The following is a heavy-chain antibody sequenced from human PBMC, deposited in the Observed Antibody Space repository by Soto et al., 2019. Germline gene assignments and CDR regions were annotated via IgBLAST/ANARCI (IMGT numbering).Heavy chain of an antibody. J-gene: IGHJ4*02. Sequence: QLQLQESGPGLLQPSETLSLTCSVSGGSVRSGSYYWTWIRQPPGKGLEWIGYIYQSGTTNYNASIKSRVTISIDTSKNQFFLKLNSVTAADTAVYYCARDSSGRHDYWGQGTLVTVSS. CDR1: GGSVRSGSYY. D-gene: IGHD3-22*01. V-gene: IGHV4-61*01. CDR3: ARDSSGRHDY. CDR2: IYQSGTT.